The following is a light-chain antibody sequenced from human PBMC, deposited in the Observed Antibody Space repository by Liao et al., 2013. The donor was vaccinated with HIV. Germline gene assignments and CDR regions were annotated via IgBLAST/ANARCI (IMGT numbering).Light chain of an antibody. V-gene: IGLV3-1*01. Sequence: SYELTQPPSVSVPPGQSASVTCSGVKLGDKYVSWYQQRPGQSPLLVIYEDTKRPSAIPERFSGSNSGNTATLTITGTQALDEADYYCQAWDRDTAIFGGGTKLTVL. J-gene: IGLJ2*01. CDR2: EDT. CDR3: QAWDRDTAI. CDR1: KLGDKY.